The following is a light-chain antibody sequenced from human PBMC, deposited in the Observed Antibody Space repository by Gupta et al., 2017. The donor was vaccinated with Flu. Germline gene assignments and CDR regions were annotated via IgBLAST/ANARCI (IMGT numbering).Light chain of an antibody. J-gene: IGKJ2*04. V-gene: IGKV1-5*03. Sequence: SALSASVGDRATITCRASQSVNRWLDWYQQKPGKVPKLLIYRASTLQYGVQSRFGGSGSGTEFTLTINNLQPEDFGTYYCQQTHDSSGSRFGQGTNLNIK. CDR1: QSVNRW. CDR3: QQTHDSSGSR. CDR2: RAS.